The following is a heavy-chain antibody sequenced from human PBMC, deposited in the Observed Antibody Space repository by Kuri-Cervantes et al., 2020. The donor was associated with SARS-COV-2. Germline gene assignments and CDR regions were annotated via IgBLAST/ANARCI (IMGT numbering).Heavy chain of an antibody. Sequence: GESLKISCAASGFTFSSYAMHWVRQAPGKGLEWVSTISGSGGTTFYADSVKGRFTISRDNSKNTLYLQMNSLRAEDTAVYYCAKDQNLDVVVVPAAWGQGSLVTVSS. CDR3: AKDQNLDVVVVPAA. CDR1: GFTFSSYA. D-gene: IGHD2-15*01. V-gene: IGHV3-23*01. J-gene: IGHJ5*02. CDR2: ISGSGGTT.